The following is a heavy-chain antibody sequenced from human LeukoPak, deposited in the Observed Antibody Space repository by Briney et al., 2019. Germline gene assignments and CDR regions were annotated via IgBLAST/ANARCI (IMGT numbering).Heavy chain of an antibody. CDR1: GFSFSNYA. D-gene: IGHD2-8*01. Sequence: TGGSLRLSCAVSGFSFSNYAMSWVRQAPGKGLEWVSSISGSGYNTYYIDSVKGRFTISRDNSKNTLYLQMNSVRAEDTAVYYCARPVGVTNRVMEDYWGQGTLVTVSS. CDR2: ISGSGYNT. V-gene: IGHV3-23*01. J-gene: IGHJ4*02. CDR3: ARPVGVTNRVMEDY.